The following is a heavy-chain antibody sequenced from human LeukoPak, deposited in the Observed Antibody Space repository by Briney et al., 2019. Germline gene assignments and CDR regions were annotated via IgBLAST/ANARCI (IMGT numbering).Heavy chain of an antibody. D-gene: IGHD3-9*01. CDR2: MNPNSGNT. CDR1: GYTFTSYD. J-gene: IGHJ3*02. V-gene: IGHV1-8*01. Sequence: GASVKVSCKASGYTFTSYDINWVRQATGQGLEWMGWMNPNSGNTGYAQKFQGRVTMTRNTSMSTAYMELSSLRSEDTAVYYCARSIYYDILTGYYNAFDIWGQGTMVTVSS. CDR3: ARSIYYDILTGYYNAFDI.